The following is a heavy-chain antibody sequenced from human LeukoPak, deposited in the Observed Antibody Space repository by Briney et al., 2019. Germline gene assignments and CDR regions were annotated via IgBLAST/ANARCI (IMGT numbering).Heavy chain of an antibody. J-gene: IGHJ4*02. V-gene: IGHV3-64*01. CDR3: AKTPLEFGELLPFDY. CDR2: ISSNGGST. Sequence: GGSLRLSCAASGFTFSSYAMHWVRQAPGKGLEYVSAISSNGGSTYYANSVKGRFTISRDNSKNTLYLQMGSLRAEDMAVYYCAKTPLEFGELLPFDYWGQGTLVTVSS. D-gene: IGHD3-10*01. CDR1: GFTFSSYA.